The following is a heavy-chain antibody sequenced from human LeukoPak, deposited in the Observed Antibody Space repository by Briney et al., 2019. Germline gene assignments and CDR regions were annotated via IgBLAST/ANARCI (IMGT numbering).Heavy chain of an antibody. D-gene: IGHD4/OR15-4a*01. CDR3: AKDGHGANYHFDY. Sequence: GGSLRLSCAASGFTFDDYAMHWVRQAPGKGLEWVALITGDAGATYYADSVKGRFTISRDNSKSALYLQMNSPRAEDTALYYCAKDGHGANYHFDYWGQGTLVTVSS. V-gene: IGHV3-43*02. CDR1: GFTFDDYA. J-gene: IGHJ4*02. CDR2: ITGDAGAT.